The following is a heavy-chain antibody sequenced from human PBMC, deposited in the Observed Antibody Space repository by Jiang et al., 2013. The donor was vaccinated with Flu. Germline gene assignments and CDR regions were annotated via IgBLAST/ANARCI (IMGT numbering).Heavy chain of an antibody. CDR3: ARDRVVVVPAAPYYYYYGMDV. J-gene: IGHJ6*04. CDR2: IYHSGST. Sequence: LLKPSETLSLTCAVSGYSISSGYYWGWIRQPPGKGLEWIGSIYHSGSTYYNPSLKSRVTISVDTSKNQFSLKLSSVTAADTAVYYCARDRVVVVPAAPYYYYYGMDVWGKGTTVTVSS. CDR1: GYSISSGYY. V-gene: IGHV4-38-2*02. D-gene: IGHD2-2*01.